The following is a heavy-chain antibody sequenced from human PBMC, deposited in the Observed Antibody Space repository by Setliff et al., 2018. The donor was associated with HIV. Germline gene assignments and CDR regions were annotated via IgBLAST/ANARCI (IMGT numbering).Heavy chain of an antibody. V-gene: IGHV4-39*01. CDR3: TIPASSLAPN. CDR2: IRSSGDT. J-gene: IGHJ4*02. CDR1: GASISSHNYY. Sequence: SETLSLTCTVSGASISSHNYYWGWIRQSPGKGLEWIASIRSSGDTYYDPSLQSRVIISVDTSNNQISLKLTSVTAADTAVYYCTIPASSLAPNWGRGTQVTVSS.